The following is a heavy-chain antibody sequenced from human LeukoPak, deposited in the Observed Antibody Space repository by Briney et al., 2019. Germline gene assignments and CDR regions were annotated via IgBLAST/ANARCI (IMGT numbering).Heavy chain of an antibody. CDR2: IGGTTRDT. Sequence: GGSLRLSCAASGFIFSNYAMNWVRQAPGKGLEWLSYIGGTTRDTYYADSVKGRFTISRDNAMNSVYLQMNSLRAEDTAVYYCARDFRYSFDYWGQGTLVTVSS. J-gene: IGHJ4*02. V-gene: IGHV3-48*01. CDR3: ARDFRYSFDY. CDR1: GFIFSNYA. D-gene: IGHD1-26*01.